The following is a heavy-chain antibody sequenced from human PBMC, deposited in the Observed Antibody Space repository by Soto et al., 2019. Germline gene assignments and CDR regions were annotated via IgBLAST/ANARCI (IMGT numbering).Heavy chain of an antibody. D-gene: IGHD1-26*01. V-gene: IGHV3-30-3*01. CDR1: GFTFSSYA. CDR2: ISYDGSNK. CDR3: ARDRNRYSGSYYSGYYYGMDV. J-gene: IGHJ6*02. Sequence: PGGSLRLSCAASGFTFSSYAMHWVRQAPGKGLEWVAVISYDGSNKYYADSVKGRFTISRDNSKNTLYLQMNSLRAEDTAVYYCARDRNRYSGSYYSGYYYGMDVWGQGTTVTVSS.